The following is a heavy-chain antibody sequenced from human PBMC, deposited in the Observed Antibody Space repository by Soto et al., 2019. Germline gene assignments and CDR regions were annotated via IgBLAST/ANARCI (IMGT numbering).Heavy chain of an antibody. V-gene: IGHV4-31*03. D-gene: IGHD4-17*01. CDR3: ARGDSTVSSVFDY. Sequence: SETLSLTCTVSGGPFSSGGYYWSWIRQEPGKGLEWIGYIYQNGDTSYNPSLKSRVAISADTSKTQFSLKLSSVTAADTAVYYCARGDSTVSSVFDYWGQGMLVTVSS. CDR2: IYQNGDT. CDR1: GGPFSSGGYY. J-gene: IGHJ4*02.